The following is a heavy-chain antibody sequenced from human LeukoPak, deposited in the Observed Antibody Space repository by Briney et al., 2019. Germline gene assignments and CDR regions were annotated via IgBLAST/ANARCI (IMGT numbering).Heavy chain of an antibody. CDR3: ARASSWYYYFDY. D-gene: IGHD6-13*01. CDR2: INSDGSST. J-gene: IGHJ4*02. Sequence: PGGSLRLSCAASGFTFSSYWMHWVRQAPGKGLVWVSRINSDGSSTSYADSVKGRFTISRDNAKNTLYLQMNSLRAEDTAVYYCARASSWYYYFDYWGQGTLVTVSS. CDR1: GFTFSSYW. V-gene: IGHV3-74*01.